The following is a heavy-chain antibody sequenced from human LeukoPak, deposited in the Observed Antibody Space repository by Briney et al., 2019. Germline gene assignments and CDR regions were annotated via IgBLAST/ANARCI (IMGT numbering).Heavy chain of an antibody. D-gene: IGHD2-15*01. CDR3: ARDLAPYCSGGRCSTFDS. J-gene: IGHJ4*02. Sequence: GGSLRLSCAASGFTFSSYTMNWVRQAPGKGLEGVSSISSSSYIYYADSVKGRFTISRDNAKNSLYLQMNSLRAEDTAVYYCARDLAPYCSGGRCSTFDSWGQGTLVTVSS. CDR1: GFTFSSYT. V-gene: IGHV3-21*01. CDR2: ISSSSYI.